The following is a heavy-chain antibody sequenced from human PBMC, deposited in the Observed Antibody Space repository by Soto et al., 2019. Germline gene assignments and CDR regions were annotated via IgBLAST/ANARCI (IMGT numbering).Heavy chain of an antibody. Sequence: EVQLLDSGGGLVQPGGSLRLSCAVSGFTLSDYGVTWVRQAPGKGLEWVSGFSGGGGGTFYADSVKGRFTISRDDSKNTAYLQMNGRGVEDTAVYYCVRWNGFGDHWGQGTLVTVSS. CDR3: VRWNGFGDH. CDR2: FSGGGGGT. V-gene: IGHV3-23*01. J-gene: IGHJ4*02. D-gene: IGHD1-1*01. CDR1: GFTLSDYG.